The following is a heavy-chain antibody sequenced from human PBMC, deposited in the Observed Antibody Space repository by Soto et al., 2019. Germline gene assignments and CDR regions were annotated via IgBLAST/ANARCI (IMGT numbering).Heavy chain of an antibody. Sequence: SVKVSCKTSGVTFSNSAVQWVRQALGQRLEWIAWIVVGSGTTNYAQNFQGRVTITRDMSTSTAYMELSSLRSEDTAVYYCASNTQGVLGPVAFDIWGQGTMVTVSS. J-gene: IGHJ3*02. CDR2: IVVGSGTT. D-gene: IGHD2-2*02. V-gene: IGHV1-58*01. CDR3: ASNTQGVLGPVAFDI. CDR1: GVTFSNSA.